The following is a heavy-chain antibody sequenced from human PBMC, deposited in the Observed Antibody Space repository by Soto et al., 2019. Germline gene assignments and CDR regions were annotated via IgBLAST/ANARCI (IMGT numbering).Heavy chain of an antibody. D-gene: IGHD1-26*01. CDR2: IYYSGST. CDR3: ARDVWELLGFDY. J-gene: IGHJ4*02. CDR1: GGSVSSGSYY. V-gene: IGHV4-61*01. Sequence: SETLSLTCTVSGGSVSSGSYYWSWIRQPPGKGLEWIGYIYYSGSTNYNPSLKSRVTISVDTSKNQFSLKLSSVTAADTAVYYCARDVWELLGFDYWGQGTLVTVSS.